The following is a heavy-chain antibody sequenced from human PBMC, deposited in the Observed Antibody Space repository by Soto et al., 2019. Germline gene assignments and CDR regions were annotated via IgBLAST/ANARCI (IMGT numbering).Heavy chain of an antibody. D-gene: IGHD5-12*01. J-gene: IGHJ6*02. CDR3: ARDGGYSDYYYCMYV. Sequence: EVQLVESGGGLVQPGGSLRLSCAASGFTFSSYWMSWVRQAPGKGLEWVANIKQDGSEKYYVDSVKGRFTISRDNAKNSLYLQMNSRRDDGTAVYYCARDGGYSDYYYCMYVWGQGTTATVSS. CDR1: GFTFSSYW. V-gene: IGHV3-7*01. CDR2: IKQDGSEK.